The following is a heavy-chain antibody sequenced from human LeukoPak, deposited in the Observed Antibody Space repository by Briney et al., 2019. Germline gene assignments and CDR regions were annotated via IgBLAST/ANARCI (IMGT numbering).Heavy chain of an antibody. CDR3: ASANYYYYYYMDV. V-gene: IGHV4-34*01. CDR2: INHSGST. CDR1: GGSLSGYY. Sequence: SETLSLTCAVSGGSLSGYYWTWIRQPPGKGLEWIGEINHSGSTNYNPSLKSRVTISVDTSRKQLFLRLSSVTAADTAVYYCASANYYYYYYMDVWGKGTTVTVSS. J-gene: IGHJ6*03.